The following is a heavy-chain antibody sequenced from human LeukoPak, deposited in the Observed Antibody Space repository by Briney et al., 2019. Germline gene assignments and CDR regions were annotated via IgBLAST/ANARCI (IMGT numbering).Heavy chain of an antibody. CDR2: ISWNSGSI. CDR1: GYKFDAYG. V-gene: IGHV3-9*03. D-gene: IGHD1-26*01. CDR3: AKEGSWGGYYFDY. Sequence: GGSLRLSCAASGYKFDAYGMRWVRQAPGKGLEWVSGISWNSGSIGYADSVKGRFTISRDKTKNSLYLQMNSLRAEDMALYYCAKEGSWGGYYFDYWGQGTLVTVSS. J-gene: IGHJ4*02.